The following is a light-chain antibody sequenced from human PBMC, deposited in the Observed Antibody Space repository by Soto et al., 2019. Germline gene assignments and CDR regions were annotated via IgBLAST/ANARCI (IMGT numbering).Light chain of an antibody. Sequence: QSVLTQPASVSGSPGQSITISCTGTSSDDGGYNYVSWYQQHPGKAPKLMIYDVSNRPSGVSNRFSGSKSGNTASLTISGRQAEDEADYYCSSYTSSSTPVVFGAGTKLTVL. J-gene: IGLJ2*01. CDR2: DVS. CDR1: SSDDGGYNY. V-gene: IGLV2-14*01. CDR3: SSYTSSSTPVV.